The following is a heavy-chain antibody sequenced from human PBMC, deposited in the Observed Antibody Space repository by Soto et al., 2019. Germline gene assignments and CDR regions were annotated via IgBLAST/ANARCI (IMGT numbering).Heavy chain of an antibody. J-gene: IGHJ5*02. V-gene: IGHV1-69*13. D-gene: IGHD3-3*01. CDR3: ALTSRFLEWLSPFDP. Sequence: GASVKVSCKASGGTFSSYAISWVRQAPGQGLEWMGGIIPIFGTANYAQKFQGRVTITADESTSTAYMELSSLRSEDTAVYYCALTSRFLEWLSPFDPWGQGTLVTVSS. CDR2: IIPIFGTA. CDR1: GGTFSSYA.